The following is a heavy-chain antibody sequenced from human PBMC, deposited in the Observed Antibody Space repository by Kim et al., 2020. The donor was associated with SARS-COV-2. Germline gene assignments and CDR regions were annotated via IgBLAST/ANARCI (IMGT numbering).Heavy chain of an antibody. Sequence: SVKVSCKASGGTFSSYAISWVRQAPGQGLEWMGGIIPIFGTANYAQKFQGRVTITADESTSTAYMELSSLRSEDTAVYYCARGPYYYDSSGYYPDYWGQGTLVTVSS. CDR1: GGTFSSYA. J-gene: IGHJ4*02. CDR2: IIPIFGTA. V-gene: IGHV1-69*13. D-gene: IGHD3-22*01. CDR3: ARGPYYYDSSGYYPDY.